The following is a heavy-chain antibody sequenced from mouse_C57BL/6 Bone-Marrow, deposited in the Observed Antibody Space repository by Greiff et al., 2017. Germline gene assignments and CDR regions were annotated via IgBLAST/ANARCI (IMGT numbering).Heavy chain of an antibody. J-gene: IGHJ4*01. CDR3: ARWRAYFFMDD. CDR2: IYPGDGDT. D-gene: IGHD2-10*01. Sequence: QVQLQQSGAELVKPGASVKISCKTSGYAFSSYWMNWVKQRPGKGLEWIGQIYPGDGDTNYNGKFKGKATLTADKSSSTAYMQRSSLTSEDSAVYFCARWRAYFFMDDWGQGTSVTVSS. CDR1: GYAFSSYW. V-gene: IGHV1-80*01.